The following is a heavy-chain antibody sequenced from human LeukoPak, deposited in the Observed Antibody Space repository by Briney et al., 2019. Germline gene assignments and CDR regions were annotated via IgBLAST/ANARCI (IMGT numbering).Heavy chain of an antibody. CDR1: GFTFSSYG. D-gene: IGHD5-12*01. V-gene: IGHV3-33*06. Sequence: GGSLRLSCAASGFTFSSYGMHWVRQAPGKGLEWVAVIWYDGSNKYYADSVKGRFTISRDNSKNTLYLQMNSLRAEDTAVYYCAKSFGRESGYEPYCFDFWGQGTQVTVSS. J-gene: IGHJ4*02. CDR3: AKSFGRESGYEPYCFDF. CDR2: IWYDGSNK.